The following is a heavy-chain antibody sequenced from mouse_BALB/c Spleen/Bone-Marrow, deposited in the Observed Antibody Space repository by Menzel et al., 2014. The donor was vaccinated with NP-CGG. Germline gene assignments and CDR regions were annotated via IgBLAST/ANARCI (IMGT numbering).Heavy chain of an antibody. CDR2: IYPGDGDT. Sequence: QVQLQQSGAELERPGSSVKISCKASGYAFSRYWMNWVKQRHGQGLEWIGQIYPGDGDTNYNGNFKDKATRTVDRSSSTAFMQLSSLTSEDSAVYFCARWYRDPHFAMDYWGPGTSVTVSS. J-gene: IGHJ4*01. CDR1: GYAFSRYW. CDR3: ARWYRDPHFAMDY. V-gene: IGHV1-80*01. D-gene: IGHD2-14*01.